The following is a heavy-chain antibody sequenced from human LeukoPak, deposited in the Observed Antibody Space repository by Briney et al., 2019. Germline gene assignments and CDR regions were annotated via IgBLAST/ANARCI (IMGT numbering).Heavy chain of an antibody. CDR2: IYYSGST. J-gene: IGHJ3*02. CDR3: ARARNYYDNSGYYYEGDAFDI. CDR1: GGSISNYH. Sequence: SETLSLTCTVSGGSISNYHWGWIRQPPGKGLEWIGYIYYSGSTNDNPSLKSRVTISVDTSKNQFSLKLRPVTAADTAVYYCARARNYYDNSGYYYEGDAFDIWGQGTMVTVSS. D-gene: IGHD3-22*01. V-gene: IGHV4-59*01.